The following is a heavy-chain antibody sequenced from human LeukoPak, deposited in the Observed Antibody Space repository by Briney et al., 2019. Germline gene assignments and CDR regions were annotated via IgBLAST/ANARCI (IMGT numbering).Heavy chain of an antibody. CDR2: MYYSGST. J-gene: IGHJ4*02. Sequence: SETLPLTCTVSGGSISSHYWSWIRQPPGKGLEWIGYMYYSGSTNYNPSLKSRVTISVDTSKNQFSLKLSSVTAADTAVYYCARERSYYDSSGYIDWGQGTLVTVSS. V-gene: IGHV4-59*11. CDR1: GGSISSHY. CDR3: ARERSYYDSSGYID. D-gene: IGHD3-22*01.